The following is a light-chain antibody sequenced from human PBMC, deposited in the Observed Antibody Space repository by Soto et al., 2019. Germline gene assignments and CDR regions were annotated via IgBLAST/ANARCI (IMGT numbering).Light chain of an antibody. CDR1: SGHSSYA. J-gene: IGLJ2*01. V-gene: IGLV4-69*01. CDR2: LNSDGRQ. Sequence: QPVLTQSPSASASLGASVKLTCTLSSGHSSYAIAWHQQQPEKGPRYLMKLNSDGRQSKGDGIPDRFTGSSSGAERYLTISSLQSEDEADYYCQTWGTGVVVFGGGTKLTVL. CDR3: QTWGTGVVV.